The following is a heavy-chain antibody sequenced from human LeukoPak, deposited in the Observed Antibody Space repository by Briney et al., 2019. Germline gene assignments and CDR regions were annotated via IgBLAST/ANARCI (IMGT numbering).Heavy chain of an antibody. D-gene: IGHD1-14*01. CDR3: ARDFGIVDNRFDY. Sequence: GGSLRLSCAASGFPFSSFEMNWVRQAPGQGLEWISYISKDEGTIYYADSVKGRFTISRDNAKNSLYLQMNSLRVGDTAVYYCARDFGIVDNRFDYWGQGALVTVSS. J-gene: IGHJ4*02. V-gene: IGHV3-48*03. CDR1: GFPFSSFE. CDR2: ISKDEGTI.